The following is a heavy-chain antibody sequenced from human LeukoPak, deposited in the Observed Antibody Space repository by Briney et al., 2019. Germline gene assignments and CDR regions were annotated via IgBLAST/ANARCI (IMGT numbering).Heavy chain of an antibody. CDR3: ARDRSSGSHRVVTAFDI. Sequence: GGSLRLSCAASGFTFSSYTMNWVRQAPGKGLEWVSSISITSDYIYYADSVKGRFTISRDNAKSSLYLQMSSLRAEDTAVYYCARDRSSGSHRVVTAFDIRGQGTMVTVSS. J-gene: IGHJ3*02. D-gene: IGHD1-26*01. CDR2: ISITSDYI. CDR1: GFTFSSYT. V-gene: IGHV3-21*01.